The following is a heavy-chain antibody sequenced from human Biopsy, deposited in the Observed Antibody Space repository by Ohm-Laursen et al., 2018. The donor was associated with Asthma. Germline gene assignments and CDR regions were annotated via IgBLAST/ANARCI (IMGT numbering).Heavy chain of an antibody. V-gene: IGHV4-39*01. CDR2: ISYGGKT. CDR1: GGSMTPTSHY. D-gene: IGHD3-3*01. CDR3: ARRITIFGVVQKDHGMDA. Sequence: SETLSLTCTVSGGSMTPTSHYWDWIRQAPGKGLEWIGYISYGGKTSYNPSLKNRVTISRDTSKNQFSLRLPSVTAADTAVYFCARRITIFGVVQKDHGMDAWGQGTTVTVSS. J-gene: IGHJ6*02.